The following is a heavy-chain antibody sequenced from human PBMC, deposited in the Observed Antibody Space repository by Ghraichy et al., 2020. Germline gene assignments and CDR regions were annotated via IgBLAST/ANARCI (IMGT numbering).Heavy chain of an antibody. CDR1: GFTFSTYA. CDR2: ISDDGGNK. J-gene: IGHJ6*02. D-gene: IGHD1-7*01. Sequence: GGSLRLSCAASGFTFSTYAMHWVRQAPGKGLEGVALISDDGGNKYYADSVKGRFTISRDNSKNTLYLQMNSLRPDDTAVYYCGRPSRTNSYCGLDVWGQGTTVTVSS. CDR3: GRPSRTNSYCGLDV. V-gene: IGHV3-30*04.